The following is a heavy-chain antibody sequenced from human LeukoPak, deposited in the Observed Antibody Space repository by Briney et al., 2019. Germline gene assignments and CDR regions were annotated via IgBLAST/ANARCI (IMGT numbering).Heavy chain of an antibody. CDR3: ATLGSGSYQDAFDI. Sequence: KPSETLSLTCTVSGGSISSSSYYWGWIRQPPGKGLEWIGSIYYSGSTYYNPSLKSRVTISVDTSKNQFSLKLSSVTAADTAVYYCATLGSGSYQDAFDIWGQGTMVTVSS. J-gene: IGHJ3*02. V-gene: IGHV4-39*01. CDR2: IYYSGST. D-gene: IGHD1-26*01. CDR1: GGSISSSSYY.